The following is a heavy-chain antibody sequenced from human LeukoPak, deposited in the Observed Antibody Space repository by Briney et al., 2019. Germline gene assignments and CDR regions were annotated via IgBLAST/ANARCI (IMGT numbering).Heavy chain of an antibody. CDR3: ARGIVGDAFDI. Sequence: PSETLSLTFAVHGGPFSGYYWSWIRKPPGKVLEWIGESNHSGSTNYNPALKSRVIISVDTYKNQFSQKLSSVTDADTAVYYCARGIVGDAFDIWGQGTMVTVSS. D-gene: IGHD2/OR15-2a*01. V-gene: IGHV4-34*01. CDR1: GGPFSGYY. CDR2: SNHSGST. J-gene: IGHJ3*02.